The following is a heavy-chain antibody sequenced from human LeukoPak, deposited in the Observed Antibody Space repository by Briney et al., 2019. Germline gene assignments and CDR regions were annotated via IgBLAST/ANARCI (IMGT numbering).Heavy chain of an antibody. CDR1: GFTFSSYW. V-gene: IGHV3-7*01. CDR2: INGDESEK. CDR3: AIAATGRGGMDA. Sequence: GGSLRLSCVASGFTFSSYWMSWVRQAPGKGLEWVANINGDESEKYYVDSVRGRFTISRDNAKNSLDLQMNSLRAEDTAVYFCAIAATGRGGMDAWGQGTTVIVFS. J-gene: IGHJ6*02.